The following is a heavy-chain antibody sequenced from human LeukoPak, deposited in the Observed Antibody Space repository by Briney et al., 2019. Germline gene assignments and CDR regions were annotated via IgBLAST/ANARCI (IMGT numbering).Heavy chain of an antibody. CDR3: ARGENYYGSGSPFDY. Sequence: PSETLSLTCTVSGGSISSSSYYWGWIRQPPGKGLEWIGSIYYSGSTYYNPSLKSRVTISVDTSKNQFSLKLSSVTAADTAVYYCARGENYYGSGSPFDYWGQGTLVTVSS. D-gene: IGHD3-10*01. CDR2: IYYSGST. V-gene: IGHV4-39*07. J-gene: IGHJ4*02. CDR1: GGSISSSSYY.